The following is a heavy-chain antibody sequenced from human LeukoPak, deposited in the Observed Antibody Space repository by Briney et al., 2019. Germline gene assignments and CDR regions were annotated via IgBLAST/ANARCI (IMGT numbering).Heavy chain of an antibody. CDR3: ARDPGRELREYYFDY. CDR1: GGSISSSSYY. Sequence: PSETLSLTCTVSGGSISSSSYYWGWIRQPPGKGLEWIGSIYYSGSTYYNPSLKSRVTISVDTSKNQFSLKLSSVTAADTAVYYCARDPGRELREYYFDYWGQGTLVTVSS. J-gene: IGHJ4*02. V-gene: IGHV4-39*07. CDR2: IYYSGST. D-gene: IGHD1-26*01.